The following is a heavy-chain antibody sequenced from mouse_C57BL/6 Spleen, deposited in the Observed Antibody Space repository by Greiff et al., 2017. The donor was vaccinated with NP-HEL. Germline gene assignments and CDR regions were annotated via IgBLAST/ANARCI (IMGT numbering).Heavy chain of an antibody. CDR2: IDPSDSYT. J-gene: IGHJ3*01. CDR3: ASVSYGSSPAWFAY. Sequence: QVQLQQPGAELVMPGASVKLSCKASGYTFTSYWMHWVKQRPGQGLEWIGEIDPSDSYTNYNQKFKGKSTLTVDKSSSTAYMQLSSLTSADSAVYYCASVSYGSSPAWFAYWGQGTLVTVSA. D-gene: IGHD1-1*01. CDR1: GYTFTSYW. V-gene: IGHV1-69*01.